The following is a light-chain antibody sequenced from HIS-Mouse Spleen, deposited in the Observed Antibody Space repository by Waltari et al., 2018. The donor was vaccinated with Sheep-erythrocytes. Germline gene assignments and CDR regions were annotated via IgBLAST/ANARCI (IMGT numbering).Light chain of an antibody. CDR1: QGISSY. Sequence: AIRMTQSPSSFSASTGDRVTITCRASQGISSYLAWYQQKPGKAPKLLIYAASTLLSGVPSRFSGSGSGTDFTLTISCLQSEDFATYYCQQYYSYLTFGPGTKVDIK. CDR2: AAS. J-gene: IGKJ3*01. CDR3: QQYYSYLT. V-gene: IGKV1-8*01.